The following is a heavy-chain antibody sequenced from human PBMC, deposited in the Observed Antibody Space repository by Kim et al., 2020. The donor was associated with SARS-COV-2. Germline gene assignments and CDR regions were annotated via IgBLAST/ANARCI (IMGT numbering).Heavy chain of an antibody. CDR2: INPNSGGT. CDR1: GYTFTGYY. V-gene: IGHV1-2*04. J-gene: IGHJ6*02. D-gene: IGHD2-2*03. Sequence: ASVKVSCKASGYTFTGYYMHWVRQAPGQGLEWMGWINPNSGGTNYAQKFQGWVTMTRDTSISTAYMELSRLRSDDTAVYYCARDRGYCSSTSCHPGYGMDVWGQGTTVTVSS. CDR3: ARDRGYCSSTSCHPGYGMDV.